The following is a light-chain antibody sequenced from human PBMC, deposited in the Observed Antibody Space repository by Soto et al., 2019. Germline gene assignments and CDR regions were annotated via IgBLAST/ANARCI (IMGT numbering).Light chain of an antibody. CDR1: QDISNF. V-gene: IGKV1-17*03. CDR3: QQSNSSPPT. Sequence: DIQMTQSPSAMSASVGDRVTITCRASQDISNFLAWFQQKPGKVPERLIYAASTLQAGVPSRFRGSGSGTDFTLTISSLQPEDFATYFCQQSNSSPPTFGGGTKVDIK. CDR2: AAS. J-gene: IGKJ4*01.